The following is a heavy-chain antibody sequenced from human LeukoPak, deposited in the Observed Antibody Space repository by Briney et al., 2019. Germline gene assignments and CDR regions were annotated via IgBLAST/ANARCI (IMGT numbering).Heavy chain of an antibody. V-gene: IGHV3-21*01. CDR1: GFTFSTYT. CDR2: ITSAGNFI. J-gene: IGHJ4*02. D-gene: IGHD3-10*01. CDR3: ARETMVRGGYFDY. Sequence: PGGSLRLSCAASGFTFSTYTMIWVRQAPGKGLEWVSSITSAGNFIYYADSLRGRFTVSRDNAKNSLYLQMNRLRAEDTAMYYCARETMVRGGYFDYWGQGTLVTVSS.